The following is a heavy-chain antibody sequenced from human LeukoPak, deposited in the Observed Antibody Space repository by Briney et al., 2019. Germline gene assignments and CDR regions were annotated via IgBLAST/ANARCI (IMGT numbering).Heavy chain of an antibody. CDR3: AREGPGVYGLFFSRGWYFDL. Sequence: SETLSLTCTVSGGSISSYYWSWIRQPPGKGLEWIGYIYYSGSTNYNPSLKSRVTISVDTSKNQFSLKLSSVTAADTAVYYCAREGPGVYGLFFSRGWYFDLWGRGTLVTVSS. CDR1: GGSISSYY. V-gene: IGHV4-59*01. J-gene: IGHJ2*01. CDR2: IYYSGST. D-gene: IGHD6-13*01.